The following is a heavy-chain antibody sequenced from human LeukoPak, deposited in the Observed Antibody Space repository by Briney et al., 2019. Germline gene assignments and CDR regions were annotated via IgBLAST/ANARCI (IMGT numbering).Heavy chain of an antibody. CDR3: ARDYSSSSGYYYYYYMDV. CDR1: GGSFSSHY. D-gene: IGHD6-6*01. V-gene: IGHV4-59*11. CDR2: FFYSGST. Sequence: KPSETLSLTCTVSGGSFSSHYWSWIRQPPGKGLEWIGYFFYSGSTNYNPSLKSRVTISVDTSKNQFSLKLSSVTAADTAVYYCARDYSSSSGYYYYYYMDVWGKGTTVTVSS. J-gene: IGHJ6*03.